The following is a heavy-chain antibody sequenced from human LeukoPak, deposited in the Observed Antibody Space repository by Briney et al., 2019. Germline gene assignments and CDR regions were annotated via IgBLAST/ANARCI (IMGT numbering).Heavy chain of an antibody. CDR1: GGSFSGYY. CDR2: INHSGST. D-gene: IGHD2-15*01. V-gene: IGHV4-34*01. Sequence: KPSETLSLTCAVYGGSFSGYYWSWTRQPPGKGLEWIGEINHSGSTNYNPSLKSRVTISVDTSKNQFSLKLSSVTAADTAVYYCARGYCSGGSCYGYWGQGTLVTVSS. J-gene: IGHJ4*02. CDR3: ARGYCSGGSCYGY.